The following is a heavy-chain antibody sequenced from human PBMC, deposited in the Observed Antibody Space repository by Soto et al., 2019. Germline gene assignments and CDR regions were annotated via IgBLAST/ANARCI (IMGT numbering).Heavy chain of an antibody. CDR1: GFTFSTNA. CDR2: VSGSGGST. V-gene: IGHV3-23*01. D-gene: IGHD3-10*01. Sequence: EVQLLESGGGLVQPGGSLRLSCAASGFTFSTNAMSWVRQAPGKGLEWVSRVSGSGGSTYYADSVRGRFTISRDNSKNTLYLQMNSLRAEDTAVYYCAKVSVAYSGSYSSSHFFAFWGHGNLVTVSS. CDR3: AKVSVAYSGSYSSSHFFAF. J-gene: IGHJ4*01.